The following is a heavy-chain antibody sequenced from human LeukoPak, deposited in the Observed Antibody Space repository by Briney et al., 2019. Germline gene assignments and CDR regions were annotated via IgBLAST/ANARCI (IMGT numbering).Heavy chain of an antibody. J-gene: IGHJ6*03. CDR3: ARDPIHVLRYFDWLPKSSYYYYMDV. Sequence: ASVKVSCKASGYTFTGYYMHWVRQAPGQGLEWMGIINPSGGSTSYAQKFQGRVTMTRDTSTSTVYMELSSLRSEDTAVYYCARDPIHVLRYFDWLPKSSYYYYMDVWGKGTTVTISS. CDR1: GYTFTGYY. V-gene: IGHV1-46*01. D-gene: IGHD3-9*01. CDR2: INPSGGST.